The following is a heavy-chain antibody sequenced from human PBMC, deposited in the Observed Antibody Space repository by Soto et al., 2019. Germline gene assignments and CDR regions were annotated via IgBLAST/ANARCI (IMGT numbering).Heavy chain of an antibody. J-gene: IGHJ5*01. CDR3: ARLIGNSWLDS. Sequence: PGWSLRLSCAASGFTFSSYGMNWVRQAPGKGLEWVSHISGSTSVTYYADSVKGRFTISRDNAKNSLFLHLDSVTPDDTAVYYCARLIGNSWLDSWGQGTLVTVSS. D-gene: IGHD2-8*01. V-gene: IGHV3-48*01. CDR1: GFTFSSYG. CDR2: ISGSTSVT.